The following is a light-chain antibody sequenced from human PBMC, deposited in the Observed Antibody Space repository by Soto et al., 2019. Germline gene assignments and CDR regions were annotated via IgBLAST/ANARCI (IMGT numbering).Light chain of an antibody. V-gene: IGLV2-8*01. CDR3: SSYAGIKNLGV. CDR1: TSDVGGYNY. Sequence: QSALTQPPSASGSPGQSVTISCTGTTSDVGGYNYVSWYQQHPGKAPKLMIFEVNKRPSGVPDLFSDFKSGNTASLTVSGLQAEDEADYYCSSYAGIKNLGVFGTGTKVTVL. J-gene: IGLJ1*01. CDR2: EVN.